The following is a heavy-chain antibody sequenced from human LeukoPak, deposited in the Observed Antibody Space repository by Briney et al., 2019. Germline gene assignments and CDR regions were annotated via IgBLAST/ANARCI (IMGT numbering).Heavy chain of an antibody. J-gene: IGHJ5*02. CDR2: IYYSGST. D-gene: IGHD1-7*01. CDR1: GGSFSYSNYY. Sequence: SETLSLTCTVSGGSFSYSNYYWGWIRQPPGKGLEWIGSIYYSGSTYYSPSLKSRVTISADTSKKQFSLKLNSVTAADTAVYYCARQLTGTGFDPWGQGTLVTVSS. V-gene: IGHV4-39*07. CDR3: ARQLTGTGFDP.